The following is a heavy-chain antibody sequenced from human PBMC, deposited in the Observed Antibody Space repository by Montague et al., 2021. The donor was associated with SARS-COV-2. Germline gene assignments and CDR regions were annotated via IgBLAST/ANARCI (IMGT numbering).Heavy chain of an antibody. J-gene: IGHJ5*02. CDR1: GGSIRSYY. V-gene: IGHV4-59*01. Sequence: SETLSLTCEVSGGSIRSYYWSWIRQSPGKGLEWIGYVHYTGSTKYNPSLKTRVTLSLDTPKNHFSLRLNSVTAADTAVYYCARDPHDYGWFDPWGQGILVTVSS. CDR2: VHYTGST. D-gene: IGHD4-17*01. CDR3: ARDPHDYGWFDP.